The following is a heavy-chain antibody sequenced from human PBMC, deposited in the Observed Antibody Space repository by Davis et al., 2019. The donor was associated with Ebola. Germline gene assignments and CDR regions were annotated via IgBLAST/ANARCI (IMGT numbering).Heavy chain of an antibody. J-gene: IGHJ5*02. CDR3: AREWRGRDGYNYPFDP. CDR1: GYTFTSYG. CDR2: ISAYNGNT. V-gene: IGHV1-18*01. Sequence: ASVKVSCKASGYTFTSYGISWVRQAPGQGLEWMGWISAYNGNTNYAQKLQGRVTMTTDTSTSTAYMELRSLRSDDTAVYYCAREWRGRDGYNYPFDPWGQGTLVTVSS. D-gene: IGHD5-24*01.